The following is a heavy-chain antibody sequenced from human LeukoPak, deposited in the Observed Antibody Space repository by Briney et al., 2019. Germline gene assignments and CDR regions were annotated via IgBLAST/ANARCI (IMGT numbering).Heavy chain of an antibody. CDR1: GGSISSGDYY. CDR3: AGTYYYDSSGYPGAWFDP. Sequence: SETLSLTCTVSGGSISSGDYYWSWIRQPPGKGLEWIGYIYYSGSTYYNPSLKSRVTISVDTSKNQFSLKLSSVTAADTTVYYCAGTYYYDSSGYPGAWFDPWGQGTLVTVSS. CDR2: IYYSGST. V-gene: IGHV4-30-4*01. D-gene: IGHD3-22*01. J-gene: IGHJ5*02.